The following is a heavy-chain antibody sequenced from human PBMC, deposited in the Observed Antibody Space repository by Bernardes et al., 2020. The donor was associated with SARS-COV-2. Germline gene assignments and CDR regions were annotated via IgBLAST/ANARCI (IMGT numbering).Heavy chain of an antibody. CDR2: VSWDGSTS. D-gene: IGHD3-3*01. CDR3: ATERQSLTVFGVGHDAFDF. Sequence: GGSLRPSCAASGFTFEGYTMHWVRQVPGKGLEWVSLVSWDGSTSNYADSVKGRFIISRDSSRNIVHLQMDSLRKEDTAVYYCATERQSLTVFGVGHDAFDFWGQGRMVTVSA. J-gene: IGHJ3*01. V-gene: IGHV3-43*01. CDR1: GFTFEGYT.